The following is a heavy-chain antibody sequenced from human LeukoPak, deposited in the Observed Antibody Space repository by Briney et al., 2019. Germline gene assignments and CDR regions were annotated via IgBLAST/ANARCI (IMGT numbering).Heavy chain of an antibody. Sequence: GESLRLSCAASGFTFTTYWMSWVRQAPGKGLEWVANIKQDGTEKYYVDSVKGRFTISRDNAKNSLYMQMNSLRAEDTAVYYCARDRSITSFGVVRRNKVGTLDVWGKGTTVTVSS. J-gene: IGHJ6*04. CDR3: ARDRSITSFGVVRRNKVGTLDV. V-gene: IGHV3-7*01. D-gene: IGHD3-3*01. CDR2: IKQDGTEK. CDR1: GFTFTTYW.